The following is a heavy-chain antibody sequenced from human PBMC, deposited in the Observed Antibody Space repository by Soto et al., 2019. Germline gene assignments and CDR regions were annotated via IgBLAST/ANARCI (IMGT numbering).Heavy chain of an antibody. Sequence: QVQLQESGPGLVKPSETLSLICDVSGGSITSYYWNWVRQPAGRGLEWIGRIQSSGNTNYNPSLNSRVTMSIDASTNQFSLKLSSVTAADSALYYGARGFIAVAGRYYYALDVWGQGAAVTVSS. D-gene: IGHD6-19*01. CDR1: GGSITSYY. CDR3: ARGFIAVAGRYYYALDV. CDR2: IQSSGNT. J-gene: IGHJ6*02. V-gene: IGHV4-4*07.